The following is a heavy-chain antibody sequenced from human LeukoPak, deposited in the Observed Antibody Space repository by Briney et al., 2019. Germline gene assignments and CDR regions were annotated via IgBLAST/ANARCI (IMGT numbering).Heavy chain of an antibody. J-gene: IGHJ4*02. CDR2: IDYSVST. Sequence: SETLSLTCTVSGGSISISSYCWGWIRQPPGKGLEGIGSIDYSVSTYYNPSLKTRVTIPVAPSTNQFSLKLSSVTAAATAVYYCARQPSYWNDGYYFDYWGQGTLVTVSS. CDR3: ARQPSYWNDGYYFDY. V-gene: IGHV4-39*01. CDR1: GGSISISSYC. D-gene: IGHD1-1*01.